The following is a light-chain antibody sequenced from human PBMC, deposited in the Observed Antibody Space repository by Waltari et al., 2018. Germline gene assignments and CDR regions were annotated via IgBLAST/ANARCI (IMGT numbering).Light chain of an antibody. CDR1: TGAVTSGHD. CDR2: ETT. J-gene: IGLJ3*02. Sequence: QAVVTQEPSLNVSPGGTVTLTCGSGTGAVTSGHDTHWIQQKPGQAPRTVIYETTEQCSWTPARFSGSLLGGKAALTLSGAQPEDEADYYCLLSCNGVWVFGGGTKLSVL. V-gene: IGLV7-46*01. CDR3: LLSCNGVWV.